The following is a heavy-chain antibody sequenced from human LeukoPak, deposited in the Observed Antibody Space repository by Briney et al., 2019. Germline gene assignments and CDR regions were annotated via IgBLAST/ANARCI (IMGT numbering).Heavy chain of an antibody. V-gene: IGHV3-30*02. J-gene: IGHJ4*02. CDR3: ANQAYGETAYFES. Sequence: PGGSLRLSCVGSGFVFNSYGMHWVRQPPGKGLEWVAFIRYDGTNTFYADSVKGRFTISRDDSKSSLSLETNSLRGDDAALYYCANQAYGETAYFESWGQGTLVTVSS. CDR1: GFVFNSYG. D-gene: IGHD2-21*01. CDR2: IRYDGTNT.